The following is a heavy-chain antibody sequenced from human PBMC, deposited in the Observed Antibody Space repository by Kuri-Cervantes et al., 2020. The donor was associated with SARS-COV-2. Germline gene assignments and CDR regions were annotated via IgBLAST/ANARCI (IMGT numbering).Heavy chain of an antibody. J-gene: IGHJ6*03. CDR3: ARDSGSYWSITYYYYMDV. D-gene: IGHD1-26*01. CDR1: GFTFSSYW. CDR2: INSDGSST. V-gene: IGHV3-74*01. Sequence: ETLSLTCAASGFTFSSYWMHWVRQAPGKGLVWVSRINSDGSSTSYADSVKGRFTTSRDNAKNSLYLQMNSLRAEDTAVYYCARDSGSYWSITYYYYMDVWGKGTTVTVSS.